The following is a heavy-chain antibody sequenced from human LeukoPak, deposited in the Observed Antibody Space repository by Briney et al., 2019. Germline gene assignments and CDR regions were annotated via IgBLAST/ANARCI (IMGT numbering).Heavy chain of an antibody. Sequence: ASVKVSCKASGYTFTSYDINWVRQATGQGLEWMGWMNPNSGNTGYAQKFQGRVTMTRNTSISTAYMELSSLRSEDTAVYYCARTHPHHYYDSSGYSDYWGQGTLVTVSS. D-gene: IGHD3-22*01. J-gene: IGHJ4*02. V-gene: IGHV1-8*01. CDR1: GYTFTSYD. CDR3: ARTHPHHYYDSSGYSDY. CDR2: MNPNSGNT.